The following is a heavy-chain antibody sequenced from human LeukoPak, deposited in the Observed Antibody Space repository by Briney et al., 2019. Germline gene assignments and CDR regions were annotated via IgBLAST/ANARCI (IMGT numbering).Heavy chain of an antibody. CDR2: KNPNSGNT. J-gene: IGHJ4*02. Sequence: GASVKVSCKASGYTFTSYDINWVRQATGQGLEWMGWKNPNSGNTGYAQKFQGRVTMTRNTSISTAYMELSSLRSEDTAVYYCARGWYRGTIFGVVIIGTHSDYWGQGTLVTVSS. CDR3: ARGWYRGTIFGVVIIGTHSDY. CDR1: GYTFTSYD. D-gene: IGHD3-3*01. V-gene: IGHV1-8*01.